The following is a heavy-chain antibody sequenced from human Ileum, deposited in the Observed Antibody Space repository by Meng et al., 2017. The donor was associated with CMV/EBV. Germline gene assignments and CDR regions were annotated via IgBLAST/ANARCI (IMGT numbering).Heavy chain of an antibody. D-gene: IGHD4-17*01. J-gene: IGHJ5*02. CDR2: IYYSGST. CDR1: GGSISSGGFY. CDR3: ARTNYGDYNWFDP. Sequence: QGAVQGVGPGSVKPSQTLSLTCSVAGGSISSGGFYWSWIRQHPGKGLEWIGYIYYSGSTYYNPSLRSRVAISIDTSKNQFSLKLTSVTAADTAVYFCARTNYGDYNWFDPWGQGTLVTVSS. V-gene: IGHV4-31*03.